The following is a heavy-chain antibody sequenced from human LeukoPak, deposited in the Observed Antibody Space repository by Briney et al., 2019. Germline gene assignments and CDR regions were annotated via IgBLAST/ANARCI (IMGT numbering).Heavy chain of an antibody. D-gene: IGHD3-10*01. Sequence: QPGGSLRLSCAASGFTFDDYAMHWVRQAPGKGLEWVSLISGDGGSTYYADSVKGRFTISRDNSKNSLYLQMNSLRTEDTALHYCAKGEEVITMVRGVYYYYGMDVWGQGTTVTVSS. CDR3: AKGEEVITMVRGVYYYYGMDV. J-gene: IGHJ6*02. V-gene: IGHV3-43*02. CDR2: ISGDGGST. CDR1: GFTFDDYA.